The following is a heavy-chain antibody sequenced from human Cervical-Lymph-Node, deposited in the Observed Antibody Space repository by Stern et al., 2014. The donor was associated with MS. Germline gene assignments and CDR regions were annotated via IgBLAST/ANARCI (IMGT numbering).Heavy chain of an antibody. CDR3: ARGIRSSSALGILYF. J-gene: IGHJ4*02. D-gene: IGHD3-3*02. V-gene: IGHV3-21*04. Sequence: SVKGRFTISRDNAKNSLYLQMNSLRAEDTAVYFCARGIRSSSALGILYFWVQGTLVTVSP.